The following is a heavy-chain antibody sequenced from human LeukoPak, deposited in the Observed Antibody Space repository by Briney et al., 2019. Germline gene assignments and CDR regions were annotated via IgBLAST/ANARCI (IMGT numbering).Heavy chain of an antibody. J-gene: IGHJ3*02. CDR1: GFTFSSYS. D-gene: IGHD3-10*01. Sequence: PGGSLRLSCAASGFTFSSYSMNWVRQAPGKGLEWVSSISSSSSYVYYADSVKGRFNISRDSSKNTLYLQMSSLRVEDTAVYYCASQGRGAFDIWGQGTMVTVSS. CDR2: ISSSSSYV. V-gene: IGHV3-21*04. CDR3: ASQGRGAFDI.